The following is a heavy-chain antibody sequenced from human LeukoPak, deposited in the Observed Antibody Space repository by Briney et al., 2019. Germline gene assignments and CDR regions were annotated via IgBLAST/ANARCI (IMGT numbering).Heavy chain of an antibody. CDR3: ARSYDSSGYYRDAFDI. D-gene: IGHD3-22*01. CDR1: GGSFSGYY. J-gene: IGHJ3*02. Sequence: PSETLSLTCAVYGGSFSGYYWSWIRRPPGKGLEWIGEINHSGSTNYNPSLKSRATISVDTSKNQFSLKLSSVTAADTAVYYCARSYDSSGYYRDAFDIWGQGTMVTVSS. CDR2: INHSGST. V-gene: IGHV4-34*01.